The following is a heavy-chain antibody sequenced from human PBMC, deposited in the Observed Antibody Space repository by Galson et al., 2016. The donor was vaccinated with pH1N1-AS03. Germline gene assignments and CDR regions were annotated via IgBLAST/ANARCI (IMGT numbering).Heavy chain of an antibody. CDR2: ISSGNTYI. D-gene: IGHD3-16*01. CDR3: ARGGGYGANFDY. CDR1: GFTFSSYS. V-gene: IGHV3-21*01. Sequence: RLSCAASGFTFSSYSMNWVRQAPGKGLEWVSYISSGNTYIHYVDSVKGRFTISRDNAKNLLYLQMNSLRAEDTAVYYCARGGGYGANFDYWGRGTLVTV. J-gene: IGHJ4*02.